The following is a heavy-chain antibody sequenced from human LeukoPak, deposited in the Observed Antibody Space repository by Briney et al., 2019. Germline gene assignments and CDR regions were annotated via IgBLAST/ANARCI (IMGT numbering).Heavy chain of an antibody. CDR2: IAYHGNTE. Sequence: GTSLRLSCAVSGFTISSHGMHWVRQAPGKGPEWVAMIAYHGNTEYYTISRDNAKNSVYLQMNSLRTEDTAVYYCARGPHWGQGTLVTVSS. J-gene: IGHJ4*02. CDR1: GFTISSHG. V-gene: IGHV3-30*03. CDR3: ARGPH.